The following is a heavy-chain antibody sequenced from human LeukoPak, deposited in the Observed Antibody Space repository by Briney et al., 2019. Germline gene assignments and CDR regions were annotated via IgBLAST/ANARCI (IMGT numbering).Heavy chain of an antibody. CDR2: IDPSDSYT. V-gene: IGHV5-10-1*01. Sequence: GESLKISCKGSGYSFTSFWINWVRQMPGKGLEWMGRIDPSDSYTNYSPSFQGHVTISADKSISTAYLQWSSLKASDTAIYNCARWRRLDYWGQGTLVTVSS. J-gene: IGHJ4*02. CDR3: ARWRRLDY. CDR1: GYSFTSFW.